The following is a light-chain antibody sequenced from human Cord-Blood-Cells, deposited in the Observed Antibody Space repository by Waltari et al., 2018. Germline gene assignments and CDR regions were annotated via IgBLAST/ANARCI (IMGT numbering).Light chain of an antibody. CDR3: QQYYSTPPT. CDR1: QSVLYSSNNKNY. Sequence: DIVMTQSPDSLAVSLGERATINCKSSQSVLYSSNNKNYLAWYQQKPGQPPKLLIYWASXXXXXXPDRFSGSGSGTDFTLTISSLQAEDVAVYYCQQYYSTPPTFGQGTKVEIK. V-gene: IGKV4-1*01. J-gene: IGKJ1*01. CDR2: WAS.